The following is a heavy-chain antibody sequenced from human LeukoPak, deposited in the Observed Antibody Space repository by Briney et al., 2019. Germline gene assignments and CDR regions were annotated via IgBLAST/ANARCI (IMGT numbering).Heavy chain of an antibody. D-gene: IGHD3-16*01. CDR1: GGAISNYY. V-gene: IGHV4-4*07. CDR2: IYGSGGT. CDR3: ARNRSNDFGEVPFDI. J-gene: IGHJ3*02. Sequence: SETLSLTCTVSGGAISNYYWSWIRQSAGKGLEWIGQIYGSGGTNYNPSLKSRVTMSTDKSKNQISLRLSSVTAADTAIYYCARNRSNDFGEVPFDICGQGTMVSVSS.